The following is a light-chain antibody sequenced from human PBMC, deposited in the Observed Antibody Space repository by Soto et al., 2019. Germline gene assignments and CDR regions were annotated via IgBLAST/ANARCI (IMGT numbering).Light chain of an antibody. CDR1: QSVTSK. J-gene: IGKJ5*01. CDR2: DAS. Sequence: EIVMTQSPATLSLSPGERATLSCRASQSVTSKLAWLQQKPDQAPRLLIYDASTRPTGTPARFIGSGSGTEFTLTITSLQSEDFAVYYCQQYNNWPPITFGQGTRLDIK. V-gene: IGKV3-15*01. CDR3: QQYNNWPPIT.